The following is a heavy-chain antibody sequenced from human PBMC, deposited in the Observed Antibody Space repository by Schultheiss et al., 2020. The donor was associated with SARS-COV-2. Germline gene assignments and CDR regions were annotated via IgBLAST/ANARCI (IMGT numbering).Heavy chain of an antibody. Sequence: SETLSLTCAVYGGSFSGYYWSWIRQPPGKGLEWIGEINHSGSTNYNPSLKSRVTISVDTSKNQFSLKLSSVTAADTALYYCAKDTAAAGFYYMDVWGKGTTVTVSS. CDR3: AKDTAAAGFYYMDV. CDR2: INHSGST. J-gene: IGHJ6*03. D-gene: IGHD6-13*01. V-gene: IGHV4-34*01. CDR1: GGSFSGYY.